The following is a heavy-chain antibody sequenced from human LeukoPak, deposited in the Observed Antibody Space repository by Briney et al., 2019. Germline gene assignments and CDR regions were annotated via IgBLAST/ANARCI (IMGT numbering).Heavy chain of an antibody. D-gene: IGHD3-22*01. V-gene: IGHV1-18*01. CDR1: GYTFTTYG. J-gene: IGHJ4*02. CDR3: ARDNGYDSPSDY. Sequence: ASVKVSCNASGYTFTTYGITWVRQAPGQGLEWMGWISAYNANTNYAQKLQGRVTMTTETSTSTAYMELRSLRSDDTALYYCARDNGYDSPSDYWGQGTLVTVSS. CDR2: ISAYNANT.